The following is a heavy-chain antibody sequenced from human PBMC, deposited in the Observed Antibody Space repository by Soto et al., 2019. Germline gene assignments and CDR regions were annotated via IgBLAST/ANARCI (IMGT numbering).Heavy chain of an antibody. D-gene: IGHD5-18*01. CDR2: IWYDESNK. Sequence: GGSLRLSCAASGFTFSSYGMHWVRQAPGKGLEWVAIIWYDESNKYYADSVKGRFTVSRDNSKNTLYLQMNSLRVEDTAVYYCVRNTGWDTPMVHWGQGTLVTVSS. CDR1: GFTFSSYG. J-gene: IGHJ4*02. V-gene: IGHV3-33*01. CDR3: VRNTGWDTPMVH.